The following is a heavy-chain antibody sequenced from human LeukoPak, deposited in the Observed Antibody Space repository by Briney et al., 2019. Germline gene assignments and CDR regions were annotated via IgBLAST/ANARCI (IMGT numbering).Heavy chain of an antibody. CDR3: AKDHLEDIVVADRDY. CDR1: GFTFSRYG. D-gene: IGHD2-15*01. V-gene: IGHV3-23*01. CDR2: ISGSGGST. Sequence: PGGSLRLSCVASGFTFSRYGMTWVRQAPGKGLQWVSAISGSGGSTYYADSVKGRFTISRDNSKNTLYLQINGLRAEDTAIYYGAKDHLEDIVVADRDYWGQGTLVTVSS. J-gene: IGHJ4*02.